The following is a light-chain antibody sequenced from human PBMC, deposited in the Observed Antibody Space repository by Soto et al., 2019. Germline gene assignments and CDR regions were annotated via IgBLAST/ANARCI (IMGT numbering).Light chain of an antibody. V-gene: IGLV1-47*01. Sequence: QSVLTQSPSASGTPGQRVTISCSGSRSNIGRNFAYWYQHVPGTAPRLLIQRNNERPSGVPDRFSGSKSGTSVSLAISGLRSDDEATYYCAAWDDTLDDQVFGGGTKLTVL. CDR3: AAWDDTLDDQV. CDR2: RNN. CDR1: RSNIGRNF. J-gene: IGLJ3*02.